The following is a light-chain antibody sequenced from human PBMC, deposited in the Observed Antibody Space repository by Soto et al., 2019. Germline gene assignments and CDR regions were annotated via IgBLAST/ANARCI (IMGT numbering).Light chain of an antibody. V-gene: IGKV1-39*01. CDR3: QQSSTTPRLS. CDR2: AAS. Sequence: DIQMTQSPSSLSASVGDKLTITCRANQSITNFLNWYQKKPGEVPKLLIFAASRLQSGVPSRFSGSGSGTDFALTINSLQPEDFATYYCQQSSTTPRLSFGGGTGVDFK. J-gene: IGKJ4*01. CDR1: QSITNF.